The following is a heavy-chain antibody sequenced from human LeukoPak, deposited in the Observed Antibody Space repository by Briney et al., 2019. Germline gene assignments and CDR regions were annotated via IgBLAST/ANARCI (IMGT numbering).Heavy chain of an antibody. J-gene: IGHJ4*02. CDR1: GGSISSGGYY. Sequence: PSQTLSLTCTVSGGSISSGGYYWSWIRQHPGKGLEWIGYIYYSGSTYYNPSLKSRVTISVVTSKNQFSLKLSSVTAADTAVYYCARSTTTVFFDYWGQGTLVTVSS. V-gene: IGHV4-31*03. CDR2: IYYSGST. D-gene: IGHD4-17*01. CDR3: ARSTTTVFFDY.